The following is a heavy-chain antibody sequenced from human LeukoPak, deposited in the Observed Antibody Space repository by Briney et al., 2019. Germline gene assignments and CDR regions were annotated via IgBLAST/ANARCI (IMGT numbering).Heavy chain of an antibody. V-gene: IGHV3-74*01. CDR1: GXPFSNYW. Sequence: GGSLRLSCAASGXPFSNYWVHWVRQAPGKGLVCVSRVNSDGSTTNYADSVKGRFTISRHNSKNTLYLQMNSLRAEDTAVYYCARESYYYDSSGYPGVDYYYGMDVWGQGTTVTVSS. CDR3: ARESYYYDSSGYPGVDYYYGMDV. J-gene: IGHJ6*02. D-gene: IGHD3-22*01. CDR2: VNSDGSTT.